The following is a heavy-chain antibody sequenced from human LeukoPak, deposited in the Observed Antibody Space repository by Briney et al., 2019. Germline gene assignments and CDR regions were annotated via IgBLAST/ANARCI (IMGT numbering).Heavy chain of an antibody. D-gene: IGHD1-26*01. CDR1: GYTLTELS. CDR3: ATGQSGSYYVAWAY. V-gene: IGHV1-24*01. CDR2: FDPEDGET. Sequence: ASVKVSCKVSGYTLTELSMHWVRQAPGKGLEWMGGFDPEDGETIYAQKFQGRVTMTEDTSTDTAYMELSSLRSEDTAVNYCATGQSGSYYVAWAYWGQGTLVTVSS. J-gene: IGHJ4*02.